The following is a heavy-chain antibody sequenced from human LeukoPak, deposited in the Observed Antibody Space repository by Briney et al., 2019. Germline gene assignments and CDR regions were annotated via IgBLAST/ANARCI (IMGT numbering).Heavy chain of an antibody. CDR1: GYTFITYG. V-gene: IGHV1-18*01. Sequence: ASVKVSCKASGYTFITYGINWVRQAPGQGLEWMGWISPYDGSTNFAQNLQGRVTMTTDTITSTAFMELRSLRFEDTALYHCARDKAPRYTYGLGHWGQGTLVTVSS. CDR2: ISPYDGST. J-gene: IGHJ4*02. CDR3: ARDKAPRYTYGLGH. D-gene: IGHD5-18*01.